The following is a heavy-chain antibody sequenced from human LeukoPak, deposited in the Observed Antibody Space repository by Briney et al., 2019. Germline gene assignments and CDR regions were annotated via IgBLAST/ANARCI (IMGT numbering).Heavy chain of an antibody. V-gene: IGHV4-4*07. D-gene: IGHD5-12*01. Sequence: SETLSLTCTVSGDSISSYYWSWIRQPAGKGLEWIGRIHNSGSTNCNPSLKSRVTMSVDTSKNQFSLKLSSVTAADTAVYYCARVSGYDWESFYDYWGQGTLVTVSS. CDR2: IHNSGST. CDR1: GDSISSYY. J-gene: IGHJ4*02. CDR3: ARVSGYDWESFYDY.